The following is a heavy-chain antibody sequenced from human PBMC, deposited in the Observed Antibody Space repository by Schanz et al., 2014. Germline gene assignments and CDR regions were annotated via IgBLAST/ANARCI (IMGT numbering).Heavy chain of an antibody. CDR1: GFTFSDYY. CDR3: AREGEWGYDPPRH. V-gene: IGHV3-11*06. J-gene: IGHJ4*02. Sequence: QVQLLESGGGVVQPGGSLRLSCVVSGFTFSDYYMSWIRQAPGKGLEWVSYISSSSIYTNYADSVKGRFTISRDNAKNSLYLQMNSLRAEDTAVYYCAREGEWGYDPPRHRGQGTLVTVSS. CDR2: ISSSSIYT. D-gene: IGHD5-12*01.